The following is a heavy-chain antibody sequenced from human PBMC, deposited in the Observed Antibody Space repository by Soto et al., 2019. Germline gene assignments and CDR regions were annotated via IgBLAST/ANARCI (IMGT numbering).Heavy chain of an antibody. D-gene: IGHD5-18*01. CDR2: ISSSSNTI. CDR3: ARGGYRNFDY. J-gene: IGHJ4*02. Sequence: AGGSLRLSCAASGFTFSSYSMNWVRQAPGKGLEWISYISSSSNTIYYADSMKGRFTISRDNARNSLYLQMNGLRAEDTAVYYCARGGYRNFDYWGQGTLVTVSS. V-gene: IGHV3-48*01. CDR1: GFTFSSYS.